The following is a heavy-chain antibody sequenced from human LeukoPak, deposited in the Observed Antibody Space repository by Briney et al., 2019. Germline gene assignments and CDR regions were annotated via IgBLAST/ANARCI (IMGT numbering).Heavy chain of an antibody. D-gene: IGHD3-3*01. CDR2: IYHSGST. Sequence: PSQTLSLTCTVSGGSISRGSYYWSWIRQPPGKGLEWIGYIYHSGSTYYNPSLKSRVTISVDRSKNQFSLKLSSVTAADTAVYYCARDPSGYDFWNWGQGTLVTVSS. J-gene: IGHJ4*02. CDR1: GGSISRGSYY. V-gene: IGHV4-30-2*01. CDR3: ARDPSGYDFWN.